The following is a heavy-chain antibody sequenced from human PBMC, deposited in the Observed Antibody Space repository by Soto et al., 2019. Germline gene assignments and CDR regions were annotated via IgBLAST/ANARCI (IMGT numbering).Heavy chain of an antibody. Sequence: QVQLVQSGAEVKKPGASVKVSCKASGYTFTSYGISWVRQAPGQGLEWMGWISAYNGNTNYAQKLQGRVTMTTDTYTSKDYMELRSLRSDDTAGYYCARGSIVGVGATGYYYYGIDVWGQGTTVTGSS. CDR2: ISAYNGNT. CDR1: GYTFTSYG. D-gene: IGHD1-26*01. J-gene: IGHJ6*02. V-gene: IGHV1-18*04. CDR3: ARGSIVGVGATGYYYYGIDV.